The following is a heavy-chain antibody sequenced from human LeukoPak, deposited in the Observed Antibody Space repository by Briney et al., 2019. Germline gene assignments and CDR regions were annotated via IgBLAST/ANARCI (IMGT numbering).Heavy chain of an antibody. CDR2: IKQDGSEK. V-gene: IGHV3-7*01. CDR3: ARRGYSYGPLDY. CDR1: GFTFSNYW. D-gene: IGHD5-18*01. Sequence: GGPLRLSCVVSGFTFSNYWMTWVRQAPGEGLEWVANIKQDGSEKYYVDSVEGRFTISRDNAKNSLYLQMNSLRAEDTAVYYCARRGYSYGPLDYWGQGTLVTVSS. J-gene: IGHJ4*02.